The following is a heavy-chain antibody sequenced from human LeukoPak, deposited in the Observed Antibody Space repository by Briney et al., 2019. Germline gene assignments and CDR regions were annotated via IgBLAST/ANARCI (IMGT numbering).Heavy chain of an antibody. J-gene: IGHJ3*02. D-gene: IGHD4-23*01. CDR2: ISGSGGST. CDR1: GFTFSSYA. Sequence: GGSLRLSCAASGFTFSSYAMSWVRQAPGKGLEWVSAISGSGGSTYYADSVKGRFTISRDNSKNTLYLQMNSLRAEDTAVYYCASNRASVVTPFWLPDAFDIWGQGTMVTVSS. V-gene: IGHV3-23*01. CDR3: ASNRASVVTPFWLPDAFDI.